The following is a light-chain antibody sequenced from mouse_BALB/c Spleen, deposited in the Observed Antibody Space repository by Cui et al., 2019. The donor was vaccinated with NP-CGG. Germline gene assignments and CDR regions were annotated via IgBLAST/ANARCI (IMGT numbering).Light chain of an antibody. CDR2: GTN. Sequence: QAVVSQESALTTSPGETVTLTCRSSTGAVTTSNYANGVQEKPDHLFTGLIGGTNNRAPGVPARFSGSLIGDKAALTIPGAQTEDEAIYFCALWYSNHWVFGGGTKLTVL. CDR1: TGAVTTSNY. V-gene: IGLV1*01. CDR3: ALWYSNHWV. J-gene: IGLJ1*01.